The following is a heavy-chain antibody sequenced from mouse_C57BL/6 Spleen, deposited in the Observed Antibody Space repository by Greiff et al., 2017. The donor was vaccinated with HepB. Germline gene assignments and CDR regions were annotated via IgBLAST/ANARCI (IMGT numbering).Heavy chain of an antibody. CDR2: IYPGDGDT. Sequence: VQLQQSGPELVKPGASVKISCKASGYAFSSSWMNWVKQRPGKGLEWIGRIYPGDGDTNYNGKFKGKATLTADKSSSTAYMQLSSLTSEDSAVYLCARSQGNYDYAMDYWGQGTSVTVSS. CDR1: GYAFSSSW. D-gene: IGHD2-1*01. J-gene: IGHJ4*01. CDR3: ARSQGNYDYAMDY. V-gene: IGHV1-82*01.